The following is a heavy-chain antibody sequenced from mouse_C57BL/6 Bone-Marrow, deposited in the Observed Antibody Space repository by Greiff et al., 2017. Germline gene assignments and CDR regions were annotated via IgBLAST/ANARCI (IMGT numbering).Heavy chain of an antibody. Sequence: QVQLQQSGAELARPGASVTLSCKASGYTFTSYGISWVKQRTGQGLEWIGEIYPRSGNTYNNEKFKGKATLTADKTSSTAYMVLSSMTYEDSTVYFCERENYWSQGTTRTVSS. J-gene: IGHJ2*01. CDR2: IYPRSGNT. CDR3: ERENY. V-gene: IGHV1-81*01. CDR1: GYTFTSYG.